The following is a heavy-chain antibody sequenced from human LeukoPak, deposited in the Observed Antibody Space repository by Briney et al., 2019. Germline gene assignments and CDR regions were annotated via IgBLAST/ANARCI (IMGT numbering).Heavy chain of an antibody. CDR3: AGSSSWYGGY. Sequence: SATLSLTCTVSGGSISSSGYYWGWLRQPPGKGLEWIGRIYTSGSTNCNPSPKSRVTISVDTSKNQFSLKLTSVTAADTAVYYCAGSSSWYGGYWGQGTLVTVSS. CDR1: GGSISSSGYY. D-gene: IGHD6-13*01. V-gene: IGHV4-61*05. CDR2: IYTSGST. J-gene: IGHJ4*02.